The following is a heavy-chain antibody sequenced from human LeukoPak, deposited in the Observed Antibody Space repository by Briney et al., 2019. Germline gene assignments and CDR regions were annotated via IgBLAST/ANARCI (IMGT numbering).Heavy chain of an antibody. Sequence: PGRSLRLSCAASGFTFSSYGMHWVRQAPGKGLEWVAVISYDGSNKYYADSVKGRFTISRDNSKNTLYLQMNSLRAEDTAVYYCARAMVRGVIMLDYWGQGTLVTVSS. D-gene: IGHD3-10*01. CDR3: ARAMVRGVIMLDY. CDR1: GFTFSSYG. CDR2: ISYDGSNK. J-gene: IGHJ4*02. V-gene: IGHV3-30*03.